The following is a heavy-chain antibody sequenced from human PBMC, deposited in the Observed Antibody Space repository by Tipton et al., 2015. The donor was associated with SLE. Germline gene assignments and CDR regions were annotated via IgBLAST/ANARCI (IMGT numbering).Heavy chain of an antibody. J-gene: IGHJ4*02. D-gene: IGHD6-19*01. V-gene: IGHV4-39*07. CDR2: IYYDGTA. CDR1: GASVRSTSYH. CDR3: ATVRPQRDGWYPWDF. Sequence: TLSLTCFVSGASVRSTSYHWGWIRQPPGKGLEWIGNIYYDGTAYSTPSLESRVSISVDTSKNQVSLRLASVTAADTAVYYCATVRPQRDGWYPWDFWGQGTLITV.